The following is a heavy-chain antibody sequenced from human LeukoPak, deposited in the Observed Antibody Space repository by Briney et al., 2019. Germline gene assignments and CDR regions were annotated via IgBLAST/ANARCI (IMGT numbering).Heavy chain of an antibody. V-gene: IGHV3-23*01. J-gene: IGHJ4*02. CDR3: ARATSNVLRYFDWYY. Sequence: QPGGSLRLSCAASGFTFSSYAMSWVRQAPGKGLEWVSAISGSGGSTYYADSVKGRFTISRDNSKNTLYLQMNSLRAEDTAVYYCARATSNVLRYFDWYYWGQGTLVTVSS. D-gene: IGHD3-9*01. CDR1: GFTFSSYA. CDR2: ISGSGGST.